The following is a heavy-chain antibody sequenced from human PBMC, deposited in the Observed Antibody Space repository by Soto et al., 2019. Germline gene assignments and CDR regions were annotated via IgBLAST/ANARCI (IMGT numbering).Heavy chain of an antibody. D-gene: IGHD3-10*01. Sequence: GESLKISCKGSGYSFTSYWIGWVRQMPGKGLEWMGIIYPGDSDTRYSPSFQGQVTISADKSISTAYLQWSSLKASDTAMYYCARLRITMVRGYYMDVWGKGTTVTVSS. V-gene: IGHV5-51*01. CDR2: IYPGDSDT. CDR1: GYSFTSYW. CDR3: ARLRITMVRGYYMDV. J-gene: IGHJ6*03.